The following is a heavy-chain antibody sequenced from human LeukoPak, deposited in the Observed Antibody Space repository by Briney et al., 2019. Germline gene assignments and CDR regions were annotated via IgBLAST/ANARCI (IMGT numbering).Heavy chain of an antibody. Sequence: SETLSLTCTVSGGSISSGSYYWSWIRQPAGKGLEWIGRIYTSGSTNYNPSLKSRVTISVDTSMNQFSLNLSSVTAADTAVYYCARVSEEEQWLPESYRYYFGYWGQGTLVTVSS. V-gene: IGHV4-61*02. CDR3: ARVSEEEQWLPESYRYYFGY. D-gene: IGHD6-19*01. J-gene: IGHJ4*02. CDR1: GGSISSGSYY. CDR2: IYTSGST.